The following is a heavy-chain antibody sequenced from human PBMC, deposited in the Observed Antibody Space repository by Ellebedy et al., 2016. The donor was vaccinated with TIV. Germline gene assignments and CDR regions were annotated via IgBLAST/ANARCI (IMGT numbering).Heavy chain of an antibody. Sequence: GESLKISCAASGFTFSSYAMSWVRQAPGKGLEWVSTISHTGSRTYYADSVEGRFTISRDNSKKTLYLQMNSLRAEDTAIYYCAKGRGGGSDSSAPRYYFDYWGLGTLVNVSS. V-gene: IGHV3-23*01. CDR1: GFTFSSYA. J-gene: IGHJ4*02. D-gene: IGHD3-22*01. CDR2: ISHTGSRT. CDR3: AKGRGGGSDSSAPRYYFDY.